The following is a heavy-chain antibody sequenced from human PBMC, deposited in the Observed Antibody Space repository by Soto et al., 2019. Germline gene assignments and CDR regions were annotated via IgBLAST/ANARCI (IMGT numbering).Heavy chain of an antibody. CDR1: GGSISSYY. J-gene: IGHJ5*01. D-gene: IGHD6-19*01. CDR3: ARVKTAVARTDNRRFDS. Sequence: SDTLSLTCTVSGGSISSYYWSWIRQPPGKGREGMGYIYYRGSTNYNPSLKSRVTISVDTSKNQFSLKLSSVTAADTAVYYCARVKTAVARTDNRRFDSWGEGTLLTVS. V-gene: IGHV4-59*01. CDR2: IYYRGST.